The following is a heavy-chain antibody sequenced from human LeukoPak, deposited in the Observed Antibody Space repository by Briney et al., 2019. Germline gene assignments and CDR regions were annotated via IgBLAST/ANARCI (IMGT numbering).Heavy chain of an antibody. CDR1: GGSISSYY. CDR3: ARHRAVYYFDY. Sequence: SETLSLTCTVSGGSISSYYWSWIRQPPGKGLEWIGYIYYSGSANYNPSLKSRVTISVDTSKNQFSLKLSSVTAADTAVYYCARHRAVYYFDYWGQGTLVTVSS. J-gene: IGHJ4*02. CDR2: IYYSGSA. V-gene: IGHV4-59*08. D-gene: IGHD3-10*01.